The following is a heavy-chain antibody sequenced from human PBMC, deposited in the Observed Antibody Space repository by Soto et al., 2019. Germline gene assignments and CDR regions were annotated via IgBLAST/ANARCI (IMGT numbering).Heavy chain of an antibody. J-gene: IGHJ3*02. D-gene: IGHD7-27*01. CDR3: ARGPLTDAFDI. V-gene: IGHV3-21*01. Sequence: EVQLVESGGGLVKPGGSLRLSCAASGFTFSSYSMNWVRQAPGKGLEWVSSISSSSSYIYYADSVKGRFTISRDNANNSLYLQMNSLRAEDTAVYYCARGPLTDAFDIWGQGTMVTVSS. CDR2: ISSSSSYI. CDR1: GFTFSSYS.